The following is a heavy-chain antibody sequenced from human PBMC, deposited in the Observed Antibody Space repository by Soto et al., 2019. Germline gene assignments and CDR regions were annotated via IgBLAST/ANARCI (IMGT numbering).Heavy chain of an antibody. J-gene: IGHJ5*02. V-gene: IGHV4-4*07. CDR2: IYSSGST. Sequence: SETLSLTCTVSGGAINSYYWTWIRQPAVKGLEWIGRIYSSGSTKYNPSLQSLVTMSLDTSKNQFSLRLTSVTSADTAFYYGAKGQQFSDWFDPWAREPWSPSP. CDR1: GGAINSYY. CDR3: AKGQQFSDWFDP. D-gene: IGHD2-2*01.